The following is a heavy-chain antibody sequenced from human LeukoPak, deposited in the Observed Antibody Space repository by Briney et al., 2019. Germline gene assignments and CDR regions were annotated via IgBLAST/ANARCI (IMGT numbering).Heavy chain of an antibody. D-gene: IGHD6-19*01. Sequence: PGGSLRLSCAASGFTFSIYAMHWVRQAPGKGLEWGSAISGSGGTTYNADSVKGRFTISRDNSENSLYLQMNSLRAEDTAVYYCAREKSSESTSGWYYWGQGTLVTVSS. CDR2: ISGSGGTT. CDR1: GFTFSIYA. CDR3: AREKSSESTSGWYY. V-gene: IGHV3-23*01. J-gene: IGHJ4*02.